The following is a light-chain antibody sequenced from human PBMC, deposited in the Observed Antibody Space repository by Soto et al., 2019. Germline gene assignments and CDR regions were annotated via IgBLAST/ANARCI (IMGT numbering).Light chain of an antibody. Sequence: DIQMTQSPSTLSASVGDRVTITCRASQSISNWLAWYQQKPGKAPKLLIYKASNLESGVPSRFSGSGSGTEFTLTISSLQPDDFATYYCQQYSSYLYTFGQGTKLEIK. CDR1: QSISNW. CDR3: QQYSSYLYT. V-gene: IGKV1-5*03. CDR2: KAS. J-gene: IGKJ2*01.